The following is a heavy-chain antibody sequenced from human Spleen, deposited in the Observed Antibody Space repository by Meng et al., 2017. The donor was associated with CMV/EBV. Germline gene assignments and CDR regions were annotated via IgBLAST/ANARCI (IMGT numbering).Heavy chain of an antibody. J-gene: IGHJ5*02. CDR2: INPNTGGT. D-gene: IGHD2-2*01. CDR1: GYTFTDYY. Sequence: ASVKVSCKASGYTFTDYYIHWVRQAPGQGLEWMGWINPNTGGTGYEQNFQGRVTMTRDKTISTAYMDLSRLRSDDTAVYYCARGGDPTGYCSRRTCWGGWFDPWGQGTLVTVSS. V-gene: IGHV1-2*02. CDR3: ARGGDPTGYCSRRTCWGGWFDP.